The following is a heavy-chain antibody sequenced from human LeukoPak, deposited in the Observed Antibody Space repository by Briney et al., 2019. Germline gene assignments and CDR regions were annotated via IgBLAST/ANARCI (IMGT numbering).Heavy chain of an antibody. D-gene: IGHD2-2*01. V-gene: IGHV7-4-1*02. J-gene: IGHJ3*02. CDR1: GYTFTSYA. CDR2: INTNTGNP. Sequence: ASVKGSCKASGYTFTSYAMNWVRHAPGQGLEWMGWINTNTGNPTYAQGFTGRFVFSLDTSVSTAYLQISSLKAEDTAVYYCASGYCSNRNCAHDAFDIWGQGTMVTVSS. CDR3: ASGYCSNRNCAHDAFDI.